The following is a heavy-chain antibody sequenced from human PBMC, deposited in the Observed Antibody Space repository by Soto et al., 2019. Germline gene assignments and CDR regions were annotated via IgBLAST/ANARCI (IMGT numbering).Heavy chain of an antibody. CDR1: GDTVSSTSVA. D-gene: IGHD1-20*01. Sequence: SQTLSLTCVISGDTVSSTSVAWNWIRQSPSRGLEWLGRTYYRCKWDFDYASSVKSLITIKPDTSKNQFSLQLHSVTPEDTAVHSCARDAPTRITTSLRCHPWGQRTLVTVSS. J-gene: IGHJ5*02. CDR3: ARDAPTRITTSLRCHP. CDR2: TYYRCKWDF. V-gene: IGHV6-1*01.